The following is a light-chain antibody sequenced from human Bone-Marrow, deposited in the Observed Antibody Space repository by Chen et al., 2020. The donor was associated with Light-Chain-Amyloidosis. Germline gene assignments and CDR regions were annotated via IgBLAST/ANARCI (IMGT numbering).Light chain of an antibody. CDR3: QQYGTSPLA. J-gene: IGKJ4*01. CDR2: GSS. CDR1: QTISSNY. V-gene: IGKV3-20*01. Sequence: EIVLTQSPGTLSLSPGEGANLSCRASQTISSNYLTWYQQKFGQAPRLLMYGSSSRATGIPDRVTGSGSGTDFTLTINRLEPEDFAMYYCQQYGTSPLAFGGGTKVEIK.